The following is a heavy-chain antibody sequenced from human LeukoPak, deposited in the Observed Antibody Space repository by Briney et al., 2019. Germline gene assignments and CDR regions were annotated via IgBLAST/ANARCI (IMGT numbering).Heavy chain of an antibody. Sequence: GGSLRLSCAASGFTFSSYAMSWVRQAPGKGLEWVSAISGSGFTYYAGSVKGRFTISRDNSKNTLYLQMNSLRAEDTAVYYCARGLYSSSPWGQGTLVTVSS. CDR2: ISGSGFT. CDR1: GFTFSSYA. V-gene: IGHV3-23*01. D-gene: IGHD6-6*01. J-gene: IGHJ4*02. CDR3: ARGLYSSSP.